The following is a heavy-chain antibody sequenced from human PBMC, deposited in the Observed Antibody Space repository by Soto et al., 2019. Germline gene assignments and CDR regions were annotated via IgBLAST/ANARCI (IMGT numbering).Heavy chain of an antibody. CDR2: IWYDGSNK. D-gene: IGHD3-3*01. J-gene: IGHJ4*01. Sequence: QVQLVESGGGVVQPGRSLRISCAASGFTFSSYGMHWVRQAPGKGLEWVALIWYDGSNKYYADSVKGRFTISRDNSKNTLYLQMNSLRAEDTAVYYCARDTLDSSWGHGTLVTVSS. V-gene: IGHV3-33*01. CDR3: ARDTLDSS. CDR1: GFTFSSYG.